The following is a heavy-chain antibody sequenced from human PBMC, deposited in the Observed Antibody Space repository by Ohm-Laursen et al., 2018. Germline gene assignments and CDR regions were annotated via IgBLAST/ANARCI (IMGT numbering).Heavy chain of an antibody. CDR1: GGSISSYY. V-gene: IGHV4-4*07. J-gene: IGHJ3*02. CDR2: IYTSGST. D-gene: IGHD3-10*01. CDR3: ARDRTPTFDYYGGNGAFDI. Sequence: GTLSLTCAASGGSISSYYWSWIRQPAGKGLEWIGRIYTSGSTNYNPSLKSRVTMSVDTSKNQFSLKLSSVTAADTAVYYCARDRTPTFDYYGGNGAFDIWGQGTMVTVSS.